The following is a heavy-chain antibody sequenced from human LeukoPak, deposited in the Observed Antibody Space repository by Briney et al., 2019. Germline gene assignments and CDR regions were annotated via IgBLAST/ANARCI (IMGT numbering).Heavy chain of an antibody. Sequence: ASVKVSCKASGYTFTSYGISWVRQAPGQGLEWMGWISAYNGNTNYAQKLQGRVTMTTDTSTSTAYMELRSLRSDDTAVYYCATTGSAWYESYYYYMDVWGKGTTVIVSS. J-gene: IGHJ6*03. CDR3: ATTGSAWYESYYYYMDV. V-gene: IGHV1-18*01. CDR2: ISAYNGNT. CDR1: GYTFTSYG. D-gene: IGHD6-19*01.